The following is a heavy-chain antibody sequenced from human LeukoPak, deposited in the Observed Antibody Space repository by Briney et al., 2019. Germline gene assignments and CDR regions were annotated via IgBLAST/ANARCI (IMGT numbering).Heavy chain of an antibody. J-gene: IGHJ6*02. CDR3: ARVWTPAAFPSYGMDV. V-gene: IGHV4-4*02. CDR2: IYHSGST. Sequence: SETLSLTCAVSGGSISSSNWWSWVRQPPGKGLEWIGEIYHSGSTNYNPSLKSRVTISVDKSKNQFPLKLSSVTAADTAVYYCARVWTPAAFPSYGMDVWGQGTTVTVSS. CDR1: GGSISSSNW. D-gene: IGHD3/OR15-3a*01.